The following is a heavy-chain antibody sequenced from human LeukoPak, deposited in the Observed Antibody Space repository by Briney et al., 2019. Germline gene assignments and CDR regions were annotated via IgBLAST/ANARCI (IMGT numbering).Heavy chain of an antibody. CDR1: GYTFTSYD. CDR2: MNPNSGNT. Sequence: ASVKVSCKASGYTFTSYDINWVRQATGQGLEWMGWMNPNSGNTGYAQKFQGRVTMTKNTSISTAYMELSSLRSEDTAVHYCARVPPRVVVTAIGDYWGQGTLVTVSS. J-gene: IGHJ4*02. CDR3: ARVPPRVVVTAIGDY. D-gene: IGHD2-21*02. V-gene: IGHV1-8*01.